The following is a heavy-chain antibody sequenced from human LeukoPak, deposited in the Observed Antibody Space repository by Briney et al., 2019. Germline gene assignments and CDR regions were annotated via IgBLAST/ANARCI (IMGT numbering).Heavy chain of an antibody. CDR2: ISASAGST. J-gene: IGHJ3*02. CDR3: ARPAVAGGAFDI. D-gene: IGHD6-19*01. CDR1: GFTFSSFA. Sequence: GGSLRLSCAASGFTFSSFARTWVRQPPGKGLEWVSSISASAGSTYYADSVKGRFTISRDNSKNSLYLQMNSLSAADTAVYYCARPAVAGGAFDIWGQGTMVTVSS. V-gene: IGHV3-23*01.